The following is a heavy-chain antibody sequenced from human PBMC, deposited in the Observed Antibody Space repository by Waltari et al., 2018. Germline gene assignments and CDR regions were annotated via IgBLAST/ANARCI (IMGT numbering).Heavy chain of an antibody. V-gene: IGHV3-7*01. J-gene: IGHJ4*02. CDR3: VRDHWGPDY. CDR2: KQKDGSEK. D-gene: IGHD7-27*01. Sequence: EVHLVESGGGLVQPGGSLRLSCAASGFTFTDYWMSWVRQAPGKGPEWVANKQKDGSEKNYVDYVKGRFTSSRDNAKDSVYLQMNSLRADDTAMYYCVRDHWGPDYWGQGTLVTVSS. CDR1: GFTFTDYW.